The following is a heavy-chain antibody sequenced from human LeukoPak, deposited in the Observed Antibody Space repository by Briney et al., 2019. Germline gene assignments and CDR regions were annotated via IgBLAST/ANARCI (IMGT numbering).Heavy chain of an antibody. D-gene: IGHD5-12*01. CDR3: ARGLSGYGYFDY. J-gene: IGHJ4*02. CDR2: IYHSGST. Sequence: SETLSLTCTVSGGSISSGGYYWSWLRQPPGKGLEWIGYIYHSGSTYYNPSLRSRVTISVDRSKNQFSLKLSSVTAADTAVYYCARGLSGYGYFDYWGQGTLVTVSS. V-gene: IGHV4-30-2*01. CDR1: GGSISSGGYY.